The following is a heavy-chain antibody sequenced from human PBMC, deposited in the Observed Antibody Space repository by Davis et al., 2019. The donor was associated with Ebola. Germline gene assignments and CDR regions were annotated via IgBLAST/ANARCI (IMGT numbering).Heavy chain of an antibody. J-gene: IGHJ6*03. CDR2: ISAYNGNT. V-gene: IGHV1-18*04. CDR3: ARDLGMVYYYYMDV. CDR1: GYTFTSYG. D-gene: IGHD7-27*01. Sequence: AASVKVSCKASGYTFTSYGISWARQAPGQGLEWMGWISAYNGNTNYAQKLQGRVTMTTDTSTSTAYMELRSLRSDDTAVYYCARDLGMVYYYYMDVWGKGTTVTVSS.